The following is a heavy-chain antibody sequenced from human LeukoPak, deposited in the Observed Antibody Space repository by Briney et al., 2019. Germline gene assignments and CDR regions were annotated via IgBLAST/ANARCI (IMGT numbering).Heavy chain of an antibody. CDR3: ARDDCSGGSCYWNY. CDR2: IYYSGST. Sequence: SETLSLTCTVSGGSISSYYWSWLRQPPGKGLEWIGYIYYSGSTNYNPSLKSRVTISVDTSKNQFSLKLSSVTAADTAVYYCARDDCSGGSCYWNYWGQGTLVTVSS. J-gene: IGHJ4*02. D-gene: IGHD2-15*01. CDR1: GGSISSYY. V-gene: IGHV4-59*01.